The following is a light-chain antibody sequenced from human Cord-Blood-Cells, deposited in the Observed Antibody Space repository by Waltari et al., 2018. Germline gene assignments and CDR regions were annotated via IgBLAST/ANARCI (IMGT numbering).Light chain of an antibody. CDR1: QNVSSY. CDR3: QQRSNWPPIT. V-gene: IGKV3-11*01. Sequence: IVLSQSPATLSLSPGETATLSCRASQNVSSYLAWYQQKPGQAPRLLIYDAANRATGIPTRFSGSGAGTDFTLTISSLEPEDVAVYYCQQRSNWPPITFGQGTRLEIK. J-gene: IGKJ5*01. CDR2: DAA.